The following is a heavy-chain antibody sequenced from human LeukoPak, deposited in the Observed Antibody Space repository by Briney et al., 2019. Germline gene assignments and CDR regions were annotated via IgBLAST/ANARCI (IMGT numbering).Heavy chain of an antibody. D-gene: IGHD3-3*01. CDR1: GFTFSSYS. J-gene: IGHJ4*02. V-gene: IGHV3-21*01. CDR3: ARDVAQIPPYDFWSGYYLVY. Sequence: GGSLRLSCAASGFTFSSYSMNWVRQAPGKGLEWVSSITSSSKNIDYADSVKGRFTISRDNAKNSLYLQMNSLRAEDTAVYYCARDVAQIPPYDFWSGYYLVYWGQGTLVTVSS. CDR2: ITSSSKNI.